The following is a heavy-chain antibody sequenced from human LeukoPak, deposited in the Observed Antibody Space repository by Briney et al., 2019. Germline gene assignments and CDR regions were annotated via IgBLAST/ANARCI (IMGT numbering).Heavy chain of an antibody. CDR1: GGSISSSSYY. D-gene: IGHD2-2*01. J-gene: IGHJ3*02. Sequence: SETLSLTCTVSGGSISSSSYYWGWIRQPPGKGLEWIGSIYYSGSTYYNPSLKSRVTISVDTSKNQFSLKLSSVTAADTAVYYCARDLRYAMRSAFDIWGQGTMVTVSS. CDR2: IYYSGST. CDR3: ARDLRYAMRSAFDI. V-gene: IGHV4-39*07.